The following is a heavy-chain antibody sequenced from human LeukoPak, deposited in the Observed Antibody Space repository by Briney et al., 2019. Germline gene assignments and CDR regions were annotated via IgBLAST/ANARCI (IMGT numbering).Heavy chain of an antibody. J-gene: IGHJ4*02. V-gene: IGHV3-23*01. CDR1: GFTFSSYA. CDR2: ISGSGGST. Sequence: PGGSLRLSCAASGFTFSSYAMSWVRQAPGKGLECVSAISGSGGSTYYADSVKGRFTISRDNSKNTLYLQMNSLRAEDTAVYYCAKGDIVVVPAAKDEFGFDYWGQGTLVTVSS. CDR3: AKGDIVVVPAAKDEFGFDY. D-gene: IGHD2-2*01.